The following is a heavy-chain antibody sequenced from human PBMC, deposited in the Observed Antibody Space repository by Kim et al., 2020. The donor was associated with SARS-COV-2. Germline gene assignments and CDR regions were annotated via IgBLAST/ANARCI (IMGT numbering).Heavy chain of an antibody. CDR3: ARDYYVSSGYYLGRLIY. CDR1: GYTFTGYY. V-gene: IGHV1-2*02. J-gene: IGHJ4*02. CDR2: INPNSGGT. D-gene: IGHD3-22*01. Sequence: ASVKVSCKASGYTFTGYYLHWVRQAPGQGLEWMGWINPNSGGTNYAQKFQGRVTMTRDTSISTAYMVLSRLTSDDTAVYYCARDYYVSSGYYLGRLIYWGLGTLVTVSS.